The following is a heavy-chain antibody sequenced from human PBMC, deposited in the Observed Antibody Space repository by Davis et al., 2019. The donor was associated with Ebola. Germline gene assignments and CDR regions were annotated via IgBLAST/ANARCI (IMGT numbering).Heavy chain of an antibody. D-gene: IGHD3-22*01. CDR2: IWYDGSNK. CDR3: ARSMIVVVITTYDAFDI. Sequence: GESLKISCAASGFTFSSYGMHWVRQAPGKGLEWVAVIWYDGSNKYYADSVKGRFTISRDNSKNTLYLQMNSLRAEDTAVYYCARSMIVVVITTYDAFDIWGQGTMVTVSS. J-gene: IGHJ3*02. CDR1: GFTFSSYG. V-gene: IGHV3-33*08.